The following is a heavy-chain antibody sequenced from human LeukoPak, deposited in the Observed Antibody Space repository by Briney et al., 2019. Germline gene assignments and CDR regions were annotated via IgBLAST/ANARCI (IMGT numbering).Heavy chain of an antibody. V-gene: IGHV3-48*03. CDR3: ARADSRISRS. D-gene: IGHD1-14*01. CDR1: GFTFSSYE. CDR2: ISSSGSTI. Sequence: GGSLRLSCAASGFTFSSYEMNWVRQAPGKGLEWVSYISSSGSTIYYADSAKGRFTISRDNAKNSLYLQMNSLRAEDTAVYYCARADSRISRSWGQGTLVTVSS. J-gene: IGHJ4*02.